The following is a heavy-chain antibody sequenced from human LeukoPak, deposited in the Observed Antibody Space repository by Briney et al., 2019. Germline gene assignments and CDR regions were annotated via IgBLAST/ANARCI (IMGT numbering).Heavy chain of an antibody. V-gene: IGHV1-2*06. J-gene: IGHJ6*02. CDR1: GYTFTDYY. CDR3: ATWVVPVPDEPYGMDV. Sequence: ASVKVSCKASGYTFTDYYMHWVRQAPGQGLEWMGRLNPNNAGTNYAQKFQGRVTMTRDTSISTAYMELSGLRSDDTAVYYCATWVVPVPDEPYGMDVWGQGTTVTVSS. CDR2: LNPNNAGT. D-gene: IGHD2-2*01.